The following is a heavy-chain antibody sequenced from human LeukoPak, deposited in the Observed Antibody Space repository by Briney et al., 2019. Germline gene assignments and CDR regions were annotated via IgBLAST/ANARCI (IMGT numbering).Heavy chain of an antibody. J-gene: IGHJ4*02. Sequence: GASVKVSCKASGGTFSSYAISWVRQAPGQGLEWMGGIIPIFGTANYAQKFQGRVTITADESTSTAYMELSSLRSEDTAVYYCARDHYDYVWGRGSFLGSALDYWGQGTLVTVSS. CDR2: IIPIFGTA. V-gene: IGHV1-69*13. CDR3: ARDHYDYVWGRGSFLGSALDY. CDR1: GGTFSSYA. D-gene: IGHD3-16*01.